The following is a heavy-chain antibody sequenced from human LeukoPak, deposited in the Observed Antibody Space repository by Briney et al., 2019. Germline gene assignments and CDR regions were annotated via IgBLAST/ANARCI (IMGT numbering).Heavy chain of an antibody. CDR1: GFTFSSDG. D-gene: IGHD6-13*01. Sequence: GGSLRLSCAASGFTFSSDGMSWVRQAPGKGLEWVSALSGGGSTTYYADSVKGRFTISRDNSKNMLFLEMNSLRVEDTAVYCCAKAGYTSSWPLDYWGQGTQVTVSS. CDR3: AKAGYTSSWPLDY. CDR2: LSGGGSTT. J-gene: IGHJ4*02. V-gene: IGHV3-23*01.